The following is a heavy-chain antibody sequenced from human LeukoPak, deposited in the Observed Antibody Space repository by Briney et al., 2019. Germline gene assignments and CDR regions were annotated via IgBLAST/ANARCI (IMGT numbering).Heavy chain of an antibody. CDR1: GFSFRTYA. CDR2: ISYDGSNN. J-gene: IGHJ4*02. D-gene: IGHD3-10*01. V-gene: IGHV3-30*02. CDR3: AKCRVRGVGYFDY. Sequence: GGSLRLSCIASGFSFRTYAMHWVRQAPGKGLEWVTFISYDGSNNYYADSVKGRFTISRDNSKNTLYLQMNSLRDEDTAVYYGAKCRVRGVGYFDYWGQGTLVTVSS.